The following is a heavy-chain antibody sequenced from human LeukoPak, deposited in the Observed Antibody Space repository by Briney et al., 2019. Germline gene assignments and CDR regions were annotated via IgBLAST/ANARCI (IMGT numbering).Heavy chain of an antibody. CDR2: IYYSGST. V-gene: IGHV4-31*03. Sequence: SETLSLTCTVSGGSISSGGYCWSWIRQHPGKGLEWIGYIYYSGSTYYNPSLKSRVTISVDTSKNQFSLKLSSVTAADTAVYYCARERRNRPMDVWGKGTTVTVSS. CDR1: GGSISSGGYC. CDR3: ARERRNRPMDV. J-gene: IGHJ6*03.